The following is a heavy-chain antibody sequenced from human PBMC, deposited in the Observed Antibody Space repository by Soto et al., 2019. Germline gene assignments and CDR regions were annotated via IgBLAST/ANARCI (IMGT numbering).Heavy chain of an antibody. CDR2: IYYSGST. J-gene: IGHJ4*02. V-gene: IGHV4-31*03. CDR1: GGSISSGGYY. D-gene: IGHD3-16*01. Sequence: SETLSLTCTVSGGSISSGGYYWSWIRQHPGKGLEWIGYIYYSGSTYYYPSLKSRVTISVDTSKNQFSLKLSSVTAADTAVYYCARGAVDYVWGSCPAEYNYFDYWGQGTLVTVSS. CDR3: ARGAVDYVWGSCPAEYNYFDY.